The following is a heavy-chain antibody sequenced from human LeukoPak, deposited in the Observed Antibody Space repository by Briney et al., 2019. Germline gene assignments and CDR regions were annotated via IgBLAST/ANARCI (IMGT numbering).Heavy chain of an antibody. D-gene: IGHD6-6*01. CDR3: ARESYSSSSDDSDNYYYYMDV. CDR2: INWNGGST. CDR1: GFTFDDYS. V-gene: IGHV3-20*04. J-gene: IGHJ6*03. Sequence: GGSLRLSCAASGFTFDDYSMSWVRQAPGKELEWVSGINWNGGSTGYADSVKGRFTISRDNAKNSLYLQTNSLRAEDTALYYCARESYSSSSDDSDNYYYYMDVWGKGTTVTVSS.